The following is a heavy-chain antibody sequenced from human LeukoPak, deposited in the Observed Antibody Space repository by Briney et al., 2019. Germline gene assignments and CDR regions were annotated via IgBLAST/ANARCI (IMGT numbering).Heavy chain of an antibody. CDR3: ARGYCSGGSCWYFDN. J-gene: IGHJ4*02. D-gene: IGHD2-15*01. CDR1: GFTFDDYG. Sequence: PGGSLRLSCAASGFTFDDYGMSWVRQAPGKGLEWVSGINWNGGSTGYADSVKGRFTMSRDSAKNSLYLQMNSLRAEDTALYYCARGYCSGGSCWYFDNWGQGTPVTVSS. CDR2: INWNGGST. V-gene: IGHV3-20*04.